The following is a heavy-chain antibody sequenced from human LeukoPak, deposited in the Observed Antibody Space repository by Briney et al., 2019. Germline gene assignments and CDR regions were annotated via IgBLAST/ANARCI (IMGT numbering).Heavy chain of an antibody. CDR3: ARDRWNYYYYMDV. V-gene: IGHV3-30*03. CDR2: ISYDGSNK. CDR1: GFAFSSYG. D-gene: IGHD4-23*01. Sequence: PGRSLRLSCAASGFAFSSYGMHWVRQAPGKGLEWVAVISYDGSNKYYADSVKGRFTISRDNSRNTLYLQMNSLRAEDTAVYYCARDRWNYYYYMDVWGKGTTVTVSS. J-gene: IGHJ6*03.